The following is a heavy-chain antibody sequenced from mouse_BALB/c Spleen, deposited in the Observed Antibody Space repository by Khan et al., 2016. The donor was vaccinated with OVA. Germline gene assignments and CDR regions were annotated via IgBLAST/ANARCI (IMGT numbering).Heavy chain of an antibody. J-gene: IGHJ3*01. Sequence: VQLQESGPELMKPGASLKLSCTASGYSFTSYYIHWLMQSPGKSLEWIASINPFSGCTTYTQNFKGKVTFTVDKSSSTAYLHLSNLTSEDSAVYYCTRHGYVAWFAYWGQGTLVTVSA. V-gene: IGHV1-42*01. CDR2: INPFSGCT. CDR3: TRHGYVAWFAY. D-gene: IGHD2-2*01. CDR1: GYSFTSYY.